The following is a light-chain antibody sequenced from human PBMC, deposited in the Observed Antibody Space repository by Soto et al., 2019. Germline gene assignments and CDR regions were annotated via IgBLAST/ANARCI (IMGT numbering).Light chain of an antibody. CDR1: QSVTSS. CDR3: QHSYNTPPT. J-gene: IGKJ2*01. V-gene: IGKV1-39*01. CDR2: AAS. Sequence: DIQMTQSPSSLSASVGDRVTITCRASQSVTSSLAWYQQKPGKAPRLLIYAASSLQSGVPSRFSGSGSGTDFTLTIGSLQPEDFATYYCQHSYNTPPTFGQGTKLEIK.